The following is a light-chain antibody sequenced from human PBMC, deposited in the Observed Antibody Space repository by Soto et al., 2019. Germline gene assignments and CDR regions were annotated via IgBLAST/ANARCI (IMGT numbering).Light chain of an antibody. Sequence: DIQMTQSPSTLSASVGDRVTITCRASQSVSSWLAWYQQQPGKAPKLLIYDAFSLRSGVPSRFSGSGSGTDFTLTFTSRQPDDCATYYCQQYSSYSRTFGQGTKVEIK. CDR3: QQYSSYSRT. V-gene: IGKV1-5*01. J-gene: IGKJ1*01. CDR2: DAF. CDR1: QSVSSW.